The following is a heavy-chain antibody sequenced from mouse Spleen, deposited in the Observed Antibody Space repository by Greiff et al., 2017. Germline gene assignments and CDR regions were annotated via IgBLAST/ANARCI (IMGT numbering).Heavy chain of an antibody. D-gene: IGHD2-10*01. CDR2: ISSGSSTI. CDR3: ARAYYGNFLFDY. J-gene: IGHJ2*01. CDR1: GFTFSDYG. Sequence: DVHLVESGGGLVKPGGSLKLSCAASGFTFSDYGMHWVRQAPEKGLEWVAYISSGSSTIYYADTVKGRFTISRDNAKNTLFLQMTSLRSEDTAMYYCARAYYGNFLFDYWGQGTTLTVSS. V-gene: IGHV5-17*01.